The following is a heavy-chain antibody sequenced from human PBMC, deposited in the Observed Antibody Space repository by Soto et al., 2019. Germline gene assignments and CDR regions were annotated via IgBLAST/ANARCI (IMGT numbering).Heavy chain of an antibody. CDR3: ASDKIKGAPDYLDS. D-gene: IGHD1-26*01. Sequence: QEQLVESGGAVVQPGRSLTLSCAASGFTFSANAMHWVRQAPGKGLEWVAVIAYDGTIKIYRDSVKGRFTISRDDSKSTLYLQMNSLRPEDTAVYYCASDKIKGAPDYLDSWGQGTLVTVSS. V-gene: IGHV3-30-3*01. CDR1: GFTFSANA. J-gene: IGHJ4*02. CDR2: IAYDGTIK.